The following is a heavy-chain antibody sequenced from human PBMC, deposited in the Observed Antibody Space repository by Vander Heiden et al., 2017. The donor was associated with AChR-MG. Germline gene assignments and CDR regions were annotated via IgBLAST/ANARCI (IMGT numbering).Heavy chain of an antibody. D-gene: IGHD1-1*01. Sequence: EVQLVESGGGLVKPGGSLRLSCAASGFTFGSYSMNWVRQAPGKGLEWVSSISSSSSYIYYADSVKGRFTISRDNAKNSLYLQMNSLRAEDTAVYYCASGYTLGAVLRRTDAFDIWGQGTMVTVSS. CDR3: ASGYTLGAVLRRTDAFDI. CDR2: ISSSSSYI. V-gene: IGHV3-21*01. J-gene: IGHJ3*02. CDR1: GFTFGSYS.